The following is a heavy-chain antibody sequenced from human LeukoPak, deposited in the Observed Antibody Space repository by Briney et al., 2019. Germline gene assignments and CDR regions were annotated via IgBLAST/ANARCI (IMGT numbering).Heavy chain of an antibody. D-gene: IGHD6-19*01. Sequence: PGGSLRLSCAASGFTFSDYFMSWIRQAPGRGLEWVSCISTSGSTIYYADSVKGRFTISRDSAKNSLYLQMNSLRDEDTAIYYCARDRYLYSSGGDYSYGMDVWGQGTTVTVSS. CDR2: ISTSGSTI. V-gene: IGHV3-11*01. CDR3: ARDRYLYSSGGDYSYGMDV. CDR1: GFTFSDYF. J-gene: IGHJ6*02.